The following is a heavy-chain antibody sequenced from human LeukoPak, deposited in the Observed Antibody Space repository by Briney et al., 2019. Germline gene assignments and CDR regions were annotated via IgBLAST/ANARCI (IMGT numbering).Heavy chain of an antibody. CDR3: ARGDRTSTHFDS. D-gene: IGHD1-1*01. V-gene: IGHV5-51*01. Sequence: GESLKISCQCSGYIFTNHWIVCVRQMPGKGLEWMGIIHPGESDSRYSPPFQGQVTISVDKYISTAYLQWGRLKASDTAMYYCARGDRTSTHFDSWGQGTLVTVSS. CDR1: GYIFTNHW. J-gene: IGHJ4*02. CDR2: IHPGESDS.